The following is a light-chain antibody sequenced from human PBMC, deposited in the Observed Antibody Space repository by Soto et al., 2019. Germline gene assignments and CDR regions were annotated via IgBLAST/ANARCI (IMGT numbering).Light chain of an antibody. CDR1: QSVSRN. CDR2: GAS. Sequence: EIVMTQSPATLSVSPGERATLSCRASQSVSRNLAWYQQKPGQAPRLLIYGASTRLTGIPARFSGSGSGTEFTLTISSLQSEDFAVYYCHQYNNWPPTFGRGTKVEIK. J-gene: IGKJ1*01. V-gene: IGKV3-15*01. CDR3: HQYNNWPPT.